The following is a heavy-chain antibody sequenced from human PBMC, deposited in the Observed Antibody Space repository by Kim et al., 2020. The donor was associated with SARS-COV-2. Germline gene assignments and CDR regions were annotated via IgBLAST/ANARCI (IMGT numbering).Heavy chain of an antibody. V-gene: IGHV3-21*01. J-gene: IGHJ4*02. CDR1: GFTFSSYS. CDR3: ARVENILTGYYIVGGIDY. Sequence: GGSLRLSCAASGFTFSSYSMNWVRQAPGKGLEWVSSISSSSYIYYADSVKGRFTISRDNAKNSLYLQMNSLRAEDTAVYYCARVENILTGYYIVGGIDYWGQGTLVTVSS. D-gene: IGHD3-9*01. CDR2: ISSSSYI.